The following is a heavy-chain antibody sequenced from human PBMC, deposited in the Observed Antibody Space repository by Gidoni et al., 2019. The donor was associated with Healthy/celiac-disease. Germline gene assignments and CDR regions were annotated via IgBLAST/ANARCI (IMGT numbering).Heavy chain of an antibody. CDR2: INAGNGNT. CDR3: ASVSSPKNSSGPLWAFDI. J-gene: IGHJ3*02. Sequence: QVQLVQSGAEVKKPGASVKVSCKASGYTVTSYAMHWVRQAPGQRLEWMGWINAGNGNTKYSQKFQGRVTITRDTSASTAYMELSSLRSEDTAVYYCASVSSPKNSSGPLWAFDIWGQGTMVTVSS. D-gene: IGHD3-22*01. V-gene: IGHV1-3*01. CDR1: GYTVTSYA.